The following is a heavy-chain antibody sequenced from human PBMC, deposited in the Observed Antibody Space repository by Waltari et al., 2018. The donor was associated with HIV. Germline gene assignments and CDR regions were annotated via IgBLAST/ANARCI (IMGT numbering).Heavy chain of an antibody. J-gene: IGHJ3*01. CDR1: GFRVSDYG. CDR3: ARVPFASSWSADAFDV. CDR2: RWDDGSKK. Sequence: VQLEESGGGVVQPGRSRRLSCAASGFRVSDYGMHWVRQAPGKGLQWVAVRWDDGSKKEYSDSVKGRFTISKDNSKNTLVLQMNSLRVDDTAVYFCARVPFASSWSADAFDVWGPGTRITVSS. D-gene: IGHD6-13*01. V-gene: IGHV3-33*01.